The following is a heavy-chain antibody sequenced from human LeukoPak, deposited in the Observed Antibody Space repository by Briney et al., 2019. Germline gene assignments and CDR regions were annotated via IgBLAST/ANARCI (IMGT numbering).Heavy chain of an antibody. Sequence: GGSLRLSCAASGFTFSKYIMNWVRQAPGKGLEGVSSISTSSSYIYCADSVKGRFTISRNNAKNSLYLQMNSLRAEDTAIYYCARTDDYGDSGGSGVYSAFDYWGQGTLVTVSS. CDR1: GFTFSKYI. CDR3: ARTDDYGDSGGSGVYSAFDY. V-gene: IGHV3-21*01. D-gene: IGHD4-17*01. J-gene: IGHJ4*02. CDR2: ISTSSSYI.